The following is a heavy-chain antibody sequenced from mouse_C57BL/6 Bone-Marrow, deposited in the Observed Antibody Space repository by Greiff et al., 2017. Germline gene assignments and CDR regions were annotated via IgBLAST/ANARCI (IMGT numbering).Heavy chain of an antibody. J-gene: IGHJ2*01. CDR2: INYDGSST. CDR3: ARDGSSYLDY. D-gene: IGHD1-1*01. CDR1: GFTFSDYY. Sequence: EVQLVESEGGLVQPGSSMKLSCTASGFTFSDYYMAWVRQVPEKGLEWVANINYDGSSTYYLDSLKSRFIISRDNAKNILYLQMSSLKSEDTATYYCARDGSSYLDYWGQGTTLTVSS. V-gene: IGHV5-16*01.